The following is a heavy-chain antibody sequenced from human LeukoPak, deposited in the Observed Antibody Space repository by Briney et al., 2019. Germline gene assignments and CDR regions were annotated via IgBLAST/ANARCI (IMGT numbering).Heavy chain of an antibody. J-gene: IGHJ4*02. D-gene: IGHD3-10*02. CDR1: GFTLSSYA. CDR3: ARDHYYVPDY. CDR2: SSDTGNT. V-gene: IGHV3-23*01. Sequence: RGSLRLSCAASGFTLSSYAMSWGRQAPGKGLEWVSASSDTGNTYHADSVKGRFTISRDNSKNTLDLQMNNLRAEDTAVSYCARDHYYVPDYWGQGTLVTVSS.